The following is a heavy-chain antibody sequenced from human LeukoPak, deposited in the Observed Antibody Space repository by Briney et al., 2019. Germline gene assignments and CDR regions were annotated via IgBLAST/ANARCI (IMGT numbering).Heavy chain of an antibody. CDR3: ARISQSSGGFYY. J-gene: IGHJ4*02. D-gene: IGHD2-15*01. CDR1: GGSISNSGGFY. CDR2: ISYRGST. Sequence: SSETLSLTCTVSGGSISNSGGFYWSWIRQHPGNGLEWIGFISYRGSTYYNPSLKSRASMSVDTSKSQFSLRLSSVTDEDTAVYYCARISQSSGGFYYWGQGTLVTVSS. V-gene: IGHV4-31*02.